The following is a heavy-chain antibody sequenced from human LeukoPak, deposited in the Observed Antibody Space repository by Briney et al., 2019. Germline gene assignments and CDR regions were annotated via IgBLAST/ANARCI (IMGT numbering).Heavy chain of an antibody. CDR1: GFTFINYS. Sequence: GGSLRLSCTASGFTFINYSMNCVRQAPGKGLEWVSAISTNSAFIYYADSVRGRFTISRDNTKNSLYLQMDSLPADDTAVYFCACLRGPSDYWGQGTLVTVSS. D-gene: IGHD4-17*01. CDR2: ISTNSAFI. CDR3: ACLRGPSDY. J-gene: IGHJ4*02. V-gene: IGHV3-21*01.